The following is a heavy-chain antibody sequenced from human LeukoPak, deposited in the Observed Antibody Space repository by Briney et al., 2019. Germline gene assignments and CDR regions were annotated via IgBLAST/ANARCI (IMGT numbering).Heavy chain of an antibody. CDR3: AKGTYYDFWSGYFDV. CDR2: ISWNSGNI. J-gene: IGHJ6*04. Sequence: GGSLRLSCAASGFTFDDYAMHWVRQAPGKGLEWVSGISWNSGNIGYADSVKGRFTISRDNANNSLYLQMNSLRAEDMALYYRAKGTYYDFWSGYFDVWGKGTTVTVSS. D-gene: IGHD3-3*01. CDR1: GFTFDDYA. V-gene: IGHV3-9*03.